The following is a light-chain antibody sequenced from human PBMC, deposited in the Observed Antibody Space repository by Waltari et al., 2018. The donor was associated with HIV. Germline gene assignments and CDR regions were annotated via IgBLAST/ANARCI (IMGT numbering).Light chain of an antibody. CDR2: DVN. CDR3: SSYTRSSTWV. J-gene: IGLJ3*02. V-gene: IGLV2-14*03. CDR1: SSDVGGYNY. Sequence: QSVLTQPPSASGTPGQRVTISCSGSSSDVGGYNYVSWYRQHPGKAPKLMIYDVNKRPSGVSNRFSGSKSGNTASLTISGLQAEDEADYHCSSYTRSSTWVFGGGTKLTVL.